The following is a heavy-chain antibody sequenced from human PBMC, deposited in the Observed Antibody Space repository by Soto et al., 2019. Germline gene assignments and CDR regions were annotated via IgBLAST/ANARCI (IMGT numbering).Heavy chain of an antibody. J-gene: IGHJ4*02. V-gene: IGHV3-53*01. CDR3: ARGRDGYNFLYEPT. CDR2: IYSAGST. Sequence: GSLRLSCAASGFTISNNYMTWIRQPPGKGLEWVSVIYSAGSTYYAGSVKGRFTISRDNSKDTVYLQMNSLRVEDTAMYYCARGRDGYNFLYEPTWGQGTLVTVSS. D-gene: IGHD1-1*01. CDR1: GFTISNNY.